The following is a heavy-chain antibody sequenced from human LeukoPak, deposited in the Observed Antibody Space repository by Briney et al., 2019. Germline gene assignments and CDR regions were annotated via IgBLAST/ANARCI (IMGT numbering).Heavy chain of an antibody. CDR2: INPSGGST. CDR1: GYTFTSYY. V-gene: IGHV1-46*01. Sequence: GASVKVSCKASGYTFTSYYMHWVRQAPGQGLEWMGIINPSGGSTSYAQKFQGRVTMTRDTSTSTVYMELSSLRSEDTAVYYCARDLIVVVVAIRYYYYYGMDVWGQGTTVTVSS. D-gene: IGHD2-15*01. CDR3: ARDLIVVVVAIRYYYYYGMDV. J-gene: IGHJ6*02.